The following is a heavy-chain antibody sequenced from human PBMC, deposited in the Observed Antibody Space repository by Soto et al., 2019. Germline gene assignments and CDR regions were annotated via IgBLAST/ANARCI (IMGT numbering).Heavy chain of an antibody. CDR1: GFSLTTSVRG. J-gene: IGHJ3*01. D-gene: IGHD3-16*01. CDR3: AHRLAMMAAFDV. Sequence: QITLKESGPTLVKPTQTLTLTCTFSGFSLTTSVRGVGWIRQPPGKALEWLALFFWGDDKRYSPSLKTRLTISKDTSKNQVVLTMTNMGPEDTATYYCAHRLAMMAAFDVWGQGTVVTVSS. V-gene: IGHV2-5*02. CDR2: FFWGDDK.